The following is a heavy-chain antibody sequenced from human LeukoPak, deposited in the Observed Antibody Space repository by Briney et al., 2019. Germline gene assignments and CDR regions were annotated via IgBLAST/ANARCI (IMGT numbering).Heavy chain of an antibody. D-gene: IGHD6-19*01. CDR3: AKGDSVGWFPFDS. CDR1: GFTFSRCA. J-gene: IGHJ4*02. CDR2: IGGNGVYT. V-gene: IGHV3-23*01. Sequence: PGGSLRLSCAASGFTFSRCAMTWVRQAPGKGLEWVSAIGGNGVYTYYADSVKGRFTIFRDNSKNTLYLQMNSLRAEDTAVYYCAKGDSVGWFPFDSWGQGTLVTVSS.